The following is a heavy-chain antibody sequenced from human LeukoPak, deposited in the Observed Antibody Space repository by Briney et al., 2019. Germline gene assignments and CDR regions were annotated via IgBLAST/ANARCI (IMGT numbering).Heavy chain of an antibody. CDR3: VASGPPAPANCFDP. V-gene: IGHV4-59*03. D-gene: IGHD6-13*01. CDR1: GGSITSYY. J-gene: IGHJ5*02. Sequence: SETLSLTCTVCGGSITSYYWSWIRQPPGKGLEWIGYIHHSGDTSYNPSLKSRVTMSIDTSKYQFSLKVNFVTAADTAVYYCVASGPPAPANCFDPWGQGTLVTVSS. CDR2: IHHSGDT.